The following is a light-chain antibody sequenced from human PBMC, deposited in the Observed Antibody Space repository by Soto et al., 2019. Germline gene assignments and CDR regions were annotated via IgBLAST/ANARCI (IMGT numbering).Light chain of an antibody. CDR2: GAS. CDR3: QHYNNWPPIT. J-gene: IGKJ5*01. Sequence: EIVLTQSPATLSVSPGERATLSCRASQSLSSNLAWYQQKPGQAPRLLISGASTRATGIPARFSGSGSGTEFTLIISSLQSEDFAVYYCQHYNNWPPITFGQGTRLEIK. CDR1: QSLSSN. V-gene: IGKV3-15*01.